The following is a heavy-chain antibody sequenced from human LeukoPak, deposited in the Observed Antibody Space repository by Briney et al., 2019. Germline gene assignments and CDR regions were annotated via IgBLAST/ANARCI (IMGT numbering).Heavy chain of an antibody. CDR3: ARGTPDIVVVPAATNYYYYGMDV. V-gene: IGHV4-59*01. CDR1: GGSISSYY. CDR2: IYYSGST. J-gene: IGHJ6*02. D-gene: IGHD2-2*01. Sequence: PSETLSLTCTVSGGSISSYYWSWIRQPPGKGLEWIGYIYYSGSTNYNPSLKSRVTISVDTSKNQFSLKLSSVTAADTAVYYCARGTPDIVVVPAATNYYYYGMDVWGQGTTVTVSS.